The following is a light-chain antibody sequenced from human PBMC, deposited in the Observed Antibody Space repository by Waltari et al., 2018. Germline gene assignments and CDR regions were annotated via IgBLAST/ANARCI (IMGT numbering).Light chain of an antibody. J-gene: IGKJ1*01. V-gene: IGKV3-20*01. Sequence: ETVLTQSPGTLSLSPGEGAPPSCRASQSVGRSLVWYQQKPGRAPRLLIYGASIRATGIPDRFTGSGSGTDFSLTISRLEPEDSAVYYCQMYVRLPVTFGQGTKVEI. CDR1: QSVGRS. CDR3: QMYVRLPVT. CDR2: GAS.